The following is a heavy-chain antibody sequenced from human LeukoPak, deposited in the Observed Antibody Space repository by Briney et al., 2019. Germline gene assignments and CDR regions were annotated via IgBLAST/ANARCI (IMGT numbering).Heavy chain of an antibody. CDR2: IYYSGST. Sequence: SETLSLTCTVSGGSISSYYWSWIRQPPGKGLEWIGYIYYSGSTNYNPSLKSRVTISVDTSKNQFSLKLSSVTAADTAVYYCARDHYDSSGALVYWGQGTLVTVSS. CDR3: ARDHYDSSGALVY. J-gene: IGHJ4*02. CDR1: GGSISSYY. D-gene: IGHD3-22*01. V-gene: IGHV4-59*12.